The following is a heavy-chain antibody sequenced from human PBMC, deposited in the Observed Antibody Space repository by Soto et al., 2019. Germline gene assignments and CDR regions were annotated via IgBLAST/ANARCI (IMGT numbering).Heavy chain of an antibody. CDR1: GGSIISDEYY. Sequence: QVQLQESGPGLVKPSQTLSLTCSVSGGSIISDEYYWTWIRQPPGGGLEWIGHVYYTGSTSYSPSRKSRRTISVDTAKNQFSLRLNSVSAADTAVYYCARDRSNSPDLLDSWGRGTLVTVSS. V-gene: IGHV4-30-4*01. D-gene: IGHD1-1*01. CDR3: ARDRSNSPDLLDS. CDR2: VYYTGST. J-gene: IGHJ4*02.